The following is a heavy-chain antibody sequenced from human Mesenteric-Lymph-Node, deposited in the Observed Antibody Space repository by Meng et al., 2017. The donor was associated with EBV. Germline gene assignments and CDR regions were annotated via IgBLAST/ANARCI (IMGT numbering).Heavy chain of an antibody. Sequence: QVQVPESGPGLGKPSQTLSLTCAVSGASISSGVYYWSWIRQPPGKGLEWMGYIYYRGSTYYNPSLKSRVTISVDTSKNLLSLKVNSVTAADTAVYYCAGHDFGDYAFDYWGQGTLVTVSS. CDR3: AGHDFGDYAFDY. CDR1: GASISSGVYY. CDR2: IYYRGST. J-gene: IGHJ4*02. V-gene: IGHV4-30-4*01. D-gene: IGHD4-17*01.